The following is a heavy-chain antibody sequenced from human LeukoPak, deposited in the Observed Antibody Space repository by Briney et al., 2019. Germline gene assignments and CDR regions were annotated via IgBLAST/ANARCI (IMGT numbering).Heavy chain of an antibody. J-gene: IGHJ3*02. V-gene: IGHV3-21*01. CDR1: GFTFSSYS. Sequence: GGSLRLSCAASGFTFSSYSMNWVRQAPGKGLEWVSSISSSSSYIYYADSVKGRFTISRDNAKNSLYLQMNSLRAEDTAVYYCARGGYSSGWYPPNDALDIWGQGTMVTVSS. D-gene: IGHD6-19*01. CDR3: ARGGYSSGWYPPNDALDI. CDR2: ISSSSSYI.